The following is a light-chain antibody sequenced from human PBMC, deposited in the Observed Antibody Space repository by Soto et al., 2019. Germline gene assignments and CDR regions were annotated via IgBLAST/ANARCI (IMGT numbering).Light chain of an antibody. CDR2: ATS. Sequence: DIQMTQSPPSLSASVGDRVNITCRASRSVATYLNWYQQKVGKAPELLIFATSNLPRGVPSRFSGSGSGTEFTLTISSLQPEDVATYYCQKYDSVLLIFGGGTKVDIK. CDR1: RSVATY. CDR3: QKYDSVLLI. V-gene: IGKV1-39*01. J-gene: IGKJ4*01.